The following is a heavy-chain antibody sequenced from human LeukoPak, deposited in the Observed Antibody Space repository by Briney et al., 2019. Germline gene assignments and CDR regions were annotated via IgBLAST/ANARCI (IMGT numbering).Heavy chain of an antibody. D-gene: IGHD5-24*01. Sequence: SETLSLTCTVSGGSISSSSYYWGWIRQPPGKGLEWIGSTYYSGSTYYNPSLKSRVTISVDTSKNQFSLKLSSVTAADTAVYYCARHREMARIDYWGQGTLVTVSS. V-gene: IGHV4-39*01. J-gene: IGHJ4*02. CDR1: GGSISSSSYY. CDR3: ARHREMARIDY. CDR2: TYYSGST.